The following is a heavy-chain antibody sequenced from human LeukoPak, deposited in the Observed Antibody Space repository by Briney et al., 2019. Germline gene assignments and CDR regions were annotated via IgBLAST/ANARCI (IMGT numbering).Heavy chain of an antibody. V-gene: IGHV3-21*01. D-gene: IGHD1-1*01. CDR2: ISSSSSYK. CDR1: GFTFSSDS. J-gene: IGHJ4*02. CDR3: ARGVEPHYLDY. Sequence: GGSLILSCAASGFTFSSDSMNWVRQAPGKGLEYVSSISSSSSYKYYADSVKGRFTISRDNAKNSLYLQMNSLRAEDTAVYYCARGVEPHYLDYWGQGTLVTVSS.